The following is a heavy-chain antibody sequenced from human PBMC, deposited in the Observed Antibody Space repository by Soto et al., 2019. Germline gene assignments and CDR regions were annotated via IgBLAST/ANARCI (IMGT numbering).Heavy chain of an antibody. CDR3: AKDRDYPRDQFHY. V-gene: IGHV3-23*01. D-gene: IGHD2-2*01. Sequence: GGSLRLSCTASGFTFTYYAFSWVRQAPGKGLEWVSAISANGQGIYYADSVRGRFTISRDNSKNTVFLHMDSLRAEDTAVYYCAKDRDYPRDQFHYWGQGTLVTVSS. CDR2: ISANGQGI. J-gene: IGHJ4*02. CDR1: GFTFTYYA.